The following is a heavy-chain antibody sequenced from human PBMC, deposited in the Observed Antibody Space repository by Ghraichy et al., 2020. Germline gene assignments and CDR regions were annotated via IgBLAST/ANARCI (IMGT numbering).Heavy chain of an antibody. Sequence: KIKQDGSEKYYVDSVNGRFTISRDNAKNSLYLQMNSLRAEDTAVYYCARDSGYFNYINCRGDAFDIWGKGIMV. V-gene: IGHV3-7*04. D-gene: IGHD3-9*01. J-gene: IGHJ3*02. CDR3: ARDSGYFNYINCRGDAFDI. CDR2: IKQDGSEK.